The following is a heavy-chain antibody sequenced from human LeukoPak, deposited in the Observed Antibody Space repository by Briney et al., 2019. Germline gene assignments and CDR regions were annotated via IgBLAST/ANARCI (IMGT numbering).Heavy chain of an antibody. CDR2: ISAYNGNT. CDR3: ARGGKYYYDSSGSFYYYYMDV. D-gene: IGHD3-22*01. CDR1: GYTFTSYG. Sequence: ASVKVSCKASGYTFTSYGISWVRQAPGQGLEWMGWISAYNGNTNYAQKFQGRFTMTTDTSTTTAYMELRSLRSDDTAVYYCARGGKYYYDSSGSFYYYYMDVWGKGTTVTISS. V-gene: IGHV1-18*01. J-gene: IGHJ6*03.